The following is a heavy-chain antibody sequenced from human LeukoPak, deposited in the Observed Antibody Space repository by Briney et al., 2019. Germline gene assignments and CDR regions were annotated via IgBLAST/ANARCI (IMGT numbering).Heavy chain of an antibody. D-gene: IGHD2-2*02. CDR2: ISASGGGA. V-gene: IGHV3-23*01. CDR1: GFRFKNFA. CDR3: AKDVRRAEYCSATTCYTSSFDY. Sequence: GGSPRLSCAASGFRFKNFAMTWVRQAPGKGLEWVSTISASGGGAYYADSVKGRFTISRDNSKDTLSLQMNTLRAEDTAVYYCAKDVRRAEYCSATTCYTSSFDYWGQGTLVTVSS. J-gene: IGHJ4*02.